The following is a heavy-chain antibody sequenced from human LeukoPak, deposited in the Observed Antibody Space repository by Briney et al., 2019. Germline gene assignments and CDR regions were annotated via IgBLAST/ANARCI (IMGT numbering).Heavy chain of an antibody. Sequence: GGSLRLSCAASGFTFSSYAMSWVRQAPGKGLEWVSAISGSGGSTYYADSVKGRFTISRDNSKNTLYLQMNSLRTEDTTVYYCAKSPGGGSYYFDYWGQGTLVTVSS. CDR1: GFTFSSYA. CDR3: AKSPGGGSYYFDY. CDR2: ISGSGGST. V-gene: IGHV3-23*01. J-gene: IGHJ4*02. D-gene: IGHD2-15*01.